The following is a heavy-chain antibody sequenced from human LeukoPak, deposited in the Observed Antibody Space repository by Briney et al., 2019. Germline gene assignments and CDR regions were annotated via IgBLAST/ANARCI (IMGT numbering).Heavy chain of an antibody. D-gene: IGHD6-19*01. CDR2: INPNSGGT. V-gene: IGHV1-2*02. Sequence: EASVKVSCKASGYTFTGYYMHWVRQAPGQGLEWMGWINPNSGGTNYAQKFQGRVTMTRDTSISTAYMELSRLRSDDTAVYYCARVSNRRYSSGWYEGLADHWGQGTLVTVSS. J-gene: IGHJ4*02. CDR3: ARVSNRRYSSGWYEGLADH. CDR1: GYTFTGYY.